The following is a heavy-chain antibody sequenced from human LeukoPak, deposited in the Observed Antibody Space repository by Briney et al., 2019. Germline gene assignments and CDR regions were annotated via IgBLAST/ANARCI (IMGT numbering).Heavy chain of an antibody. Sequence: YISSSSTIYYADSVKGRFTIPRDNAKNSLYLQMNSLRAEDTAVYYCARRKGVDYYYNGVDVWGQGTTVTVSS. V-gene: IGHV3-69-1*01. J-gene: IGHJ6*02. CDR3: ARRKGVDYYYNGVDV. CDR2: ISSSSTI. D-gene: IGHD3-10*01.